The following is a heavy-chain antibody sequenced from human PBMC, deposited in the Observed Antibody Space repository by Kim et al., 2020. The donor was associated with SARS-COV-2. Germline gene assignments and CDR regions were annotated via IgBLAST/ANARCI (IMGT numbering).Heavy chain of an antibody. CDR3: AKRDCTTASYHFYYFDY. J-gene: IGHJ4*02. Sequence: VKGRFPISRDNAKNTLYLQMNSLRADDTAIYYCAKRDCTTASYHFYYFDYWGQGSLVTVSS. D-gene: IGHD2-2*01. V-gene: IGHV3-74*01.